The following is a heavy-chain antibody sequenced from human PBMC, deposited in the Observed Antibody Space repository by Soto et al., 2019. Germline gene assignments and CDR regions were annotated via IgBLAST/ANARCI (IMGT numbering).Heavy chain of an antibody. J-gene: IGHJ4*02. CDR2: ISSGGTTT. CDR1: GFTFSTHA. V-gene: IGHV3-23*01. CDR3: AREGGSIGGWFGRKFDS. Sequence: GGSLRLSCAASGFTFSTHAMSWVRQAPGKXLEWVSSISSGGTTTFYAASVEGRFTISRDKSKNTLYLQMNSLRADDTAVYYCAREGGSIGGWFGRKFDSWGQGTQVTVSS. D-gene: IGHD6-19*01.